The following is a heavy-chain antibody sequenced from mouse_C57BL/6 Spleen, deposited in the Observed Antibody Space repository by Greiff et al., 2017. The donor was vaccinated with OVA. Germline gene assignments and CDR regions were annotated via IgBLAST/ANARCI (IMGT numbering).Heavy chain of an antibody. CDR3: ARGDGYLFCDY. CDR1: GYTFTSYW. D-gene: IGHD2-3*01. V-gene: IGHV1-52*01. Sequence: QVQLQQPGAELVRPGSSVKLSCKASGYTFTSYWMHWVKQRPIQGLEWIGNIDPSDSETHYNQKFKDKATLTVDKSSSTAYMQLSSLTSEDSAVYYCARGDGYLFCDYWGQGTTLTVSS. J-gene: IGHJ2*01. CDR2: IDPSDSET.